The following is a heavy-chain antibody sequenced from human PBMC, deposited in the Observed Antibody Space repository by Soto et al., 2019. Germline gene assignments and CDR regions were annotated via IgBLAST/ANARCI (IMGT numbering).Heavy chain of an antibody. CDR1: GFTFSSYS. CDR3: ARAFHDYGDYYAFDI. J-gene: IGHJ3*02. D-gene: IGHD4-17*01. V-gene: IGHV3-48*01. Sequence: GGSLRLSCAASGFTFSSYSVNWVRQAPGKGLEWVSYISSSSSTIYYAESVKGRFTISRDNAKNSLYLQMNSLRAEDTSVYYCARAFHDYGDYYAFDIWGQGTMVTVSS. CDR2: ISSSSSTI.